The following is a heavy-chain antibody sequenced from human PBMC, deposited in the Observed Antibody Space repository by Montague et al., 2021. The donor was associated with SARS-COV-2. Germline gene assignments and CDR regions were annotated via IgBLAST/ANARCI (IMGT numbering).Heavy chain of an antibody. CDR1: GFTFSSYW. J-gene: IGHJ4*02. D-gene: IGHD3-3*01. V-gene: IGHV3-7*01. CDR2: INQDGSEK. Sequence: SLRLSCAATGFTFSSYWMSWVRQAPGKGLEWVANINQDGSEKYYVGSVRGRFTISRDNAKNSLSLQMDSLRDEDTAVYYRTTLLERDVDYWGRGTLLTVSS. CDR3: TTLLERDVDY.